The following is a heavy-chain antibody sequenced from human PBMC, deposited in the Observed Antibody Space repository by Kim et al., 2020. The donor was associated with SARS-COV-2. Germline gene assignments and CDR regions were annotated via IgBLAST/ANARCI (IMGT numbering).Heavy chain of an antibody. CDR3: AHSNMVRGVTVNQFDS. D-gene: IGHD3-10*01. V-gene: IGHV2-5*02. J-gene: IGHJ4*02. Sequence: SGPTLVKPTQTLTLTCSFSGFSLNTRGETVGWIRQPPGKALEWLALIYWDEDKHFSPSLQSRLTLSKDTSKNQVVLTLTNMDPVDTATYFCAHSNMVRGVTVNQFDSWGQGVLVTVSA. CDR1: GFSLNTRGET. CDR2: IYWDEDK.